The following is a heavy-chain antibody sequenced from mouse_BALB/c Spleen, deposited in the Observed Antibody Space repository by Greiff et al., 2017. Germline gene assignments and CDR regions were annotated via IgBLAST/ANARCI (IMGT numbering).Heavy chain of an antibody. V-gene: IGHV3-2*02. D-gene: IGHD3-3*01. CDR1: GYSITSDYA. CDR2: ISYSGST. Sequence: ESGPGLVKPSQSLSLTCTVTGYSITSDYAWNWIRQFPGNKLEWMCYISYSGSTSYNPSLKSRISITRDTSKNQFFLQLHSVTTEDTATYYCARREGPYFDYWGQGTTLTVSS. CDR3: ARREGPYFDY. J-gene: IGHJ2*01.